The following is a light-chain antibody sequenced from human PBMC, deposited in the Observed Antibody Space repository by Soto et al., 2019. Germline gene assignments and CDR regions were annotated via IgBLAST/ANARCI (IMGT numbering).Light chain of an antibody. J-gene: IGKJ1*01. CDR3: QQYYSYSWT. CDR2: EAS. V-gene: IGKV1-5*03. CDR1: QSISTW. Sequence: DIQMTQSPSTLSVSVGDRVTITCRASQSISTWLAWYQQKPGKAPKLLIYEASSLESGVPSRFSGSGSGTEFTLTISSLQPDDFATYYCQQYYSYSWTFGQGTKVEIK.